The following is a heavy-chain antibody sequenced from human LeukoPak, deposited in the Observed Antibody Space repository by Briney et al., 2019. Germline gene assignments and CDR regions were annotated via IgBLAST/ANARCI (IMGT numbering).Heavy chain of an antibody. CDR2: IKQDGSEK. V-gene: IGHV3-7*01. CDR1: GFTFSSYG. J-gene: IGHJ4*02. CDR3: AREDSSRWEQWLVGTDY. D-gene: IGHD6-19*01. Sequence: GGSLRLSCAASGFTFSSYGMHWVRQAPGKGLEWVANIKQDGSEKYYVDSVKGRFTISRDNAKNSLYLQMNSLRAEDTAVYYCAREDSSRWEQWLVGTDYWGQGTLVTVSS.